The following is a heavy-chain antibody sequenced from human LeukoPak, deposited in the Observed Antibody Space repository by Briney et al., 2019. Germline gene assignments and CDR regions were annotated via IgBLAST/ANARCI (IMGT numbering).Heavy chain of an antibody. Sequence: PSETLSLTCTVSGGSISSYYWSWIRQPPGKGLEWIGYIYYSGSTNYNPSLKSRVTISVDTSKNQFSLKLSSVTAADTAVYYCARAGAAAGYDAFDIWGQGTMVTVSS. D-gene: IGHD6-13*01. CDR2: IYYSGST. CDR1: GGSISSYY. V-gene: IGHV4-59*01. CDR3: ARAGAAAGYDAFDI. J-gene: IGHJ3*02.